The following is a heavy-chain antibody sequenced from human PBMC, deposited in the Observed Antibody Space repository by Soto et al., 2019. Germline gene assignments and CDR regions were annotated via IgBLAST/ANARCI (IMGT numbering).Heavy chain of an antibody. Sequence: SETLSLTCTVSGGSISSSSYYWGWIRQPPGKGLEWIGSIYYSGSTYYNPSLKSRVTISVDTSKNQFSLKLSSVTAADTAVYYFARHLYDFWSGYPPWFDPWGQGTLVTVSS. CDR1: GGSISSSSYY. D-gene: IGHD3-3*01. V-gene: IGHV4-39*01. J-gene: IGHJ5*02. CDR2: IYYSGST. CDR3: ARHLYDFWSGYPPWFDP.